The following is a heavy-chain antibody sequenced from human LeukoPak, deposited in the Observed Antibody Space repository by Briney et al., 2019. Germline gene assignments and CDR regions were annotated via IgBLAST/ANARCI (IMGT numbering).Heavy chain of an antibody. J-gene: IGHJ5*02. CDR2: INWNGGST. D-gene: IGHD1-26*01. Sequence: GGSLRLSCAASGFTFDDYGMSWVRQAPGKGLEWVSGINWNGGSTGYADSVKGRFTISRDTAKNSLYLQMNSLRAEDTAVYYCARVGRSWTIRPSSWFDPWGQGTLVTVSS. CDR1: GFTFDDYG. V-gene: IGHV3-20*04. CDR3: ARVGRSWTIRPSSWFDP.